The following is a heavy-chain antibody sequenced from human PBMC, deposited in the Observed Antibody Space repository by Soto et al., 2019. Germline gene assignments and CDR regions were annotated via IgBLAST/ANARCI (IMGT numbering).Heavy chain of an antibody. CDR3: ERESPHHGSGDGMDV. V-gene: IGHV4-31*03. CDR1: GGSISSGGYY. D-gene: IGHD3-10*01. J-gene: IGHJ6*02. CDR2: IYYSGST. Sequence: QVQLQESGPGLVKPSQTLSLTCTVSGGSISSGGYYWSWIRQHPGKGLEWIGYIYYSGSTYYNPSLKSRVTQTVDTSKNQFSVKLSSVTAADTAVYYCERESPHHGSGDGMDVWGQGTTVTVSS.